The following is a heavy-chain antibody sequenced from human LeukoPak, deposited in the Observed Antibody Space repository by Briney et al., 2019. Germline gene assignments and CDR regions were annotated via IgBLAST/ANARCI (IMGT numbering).Heavy chain of an antibody. CDR1: RYTFTSYD. V-gene: IGHV1-8*03. CDR3: ARNLRLRTRDEAIGY. J-gene: IGHJ4*02. Sequence: ASVKVSCKASRYTFTSYDINWVRQATGQGLEWMGWMNPNSGNTGYAQKFQGRVTITRNTSISTAYMELSSLRSEDTAVCYCARNLRLRTRDEAIGYWGQGTLVTVSS. D-gene: IGHD5-24*01. CDR2: MNPNSGNT.